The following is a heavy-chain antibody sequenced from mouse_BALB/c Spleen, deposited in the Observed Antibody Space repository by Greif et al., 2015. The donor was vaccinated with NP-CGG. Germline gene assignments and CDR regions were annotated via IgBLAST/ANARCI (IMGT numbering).Heavy chain of an antibody. J-gene: IGHJ2*01. D-gene: IGHD2-1*01. Sequence: QVQLQQSGAELVKPGAPVKLSCKASGYTFTSYWMNWVKQRPGRGLEWIGRIDPSDSETHYNQKFKDKATLTVDKSSSAAYNQLNSQATEDSAVYNCAREGYGNYGVDYWGQGTTLTVSS. CDR1: GYTFTSYW. CDR2: IDPSDSET. CDR3: AREGYGNYGVDY. V-gene: IGHV1-69*02.